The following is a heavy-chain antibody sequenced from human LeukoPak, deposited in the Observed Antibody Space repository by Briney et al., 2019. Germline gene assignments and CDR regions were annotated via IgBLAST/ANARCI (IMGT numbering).Heavy chain of an antibody. CDR3: ARPSVDTAMAKYPGYYYYYMDV. CDR1: GGSFCRYY. J-gene: IGHJ6*03. Sequence: PWETLSLTCAVYGGSFCRYYWSWIRQPPGKGLEWIGEIKHSASTNYNPSLKSRVTISVHTSRNQFSVKLSSVTAADTAVYYCARPSVDTAMAKYPGYYYYYMDVGGKGTTVTVSS. V-gene: IGHV4-34*01. CDR2: IKHSAST. D-gene: IGHD5-18*01.